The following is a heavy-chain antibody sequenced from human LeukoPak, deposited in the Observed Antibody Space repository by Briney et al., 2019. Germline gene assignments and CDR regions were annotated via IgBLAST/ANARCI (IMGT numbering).Heavy chain of an antibody. D-gene: IGHD6-13*01. CDR3: ARNRQLDY. Sequence: GRSLRLSCAASGFTFSSYVMNWVHQAPGKGLEWVASISYDGSNKYCADSVKGRFTISRDNSKNTLYLEMNSLRAEDTAVYYCARNRQLDYWGQGTLVTVSS. J-gene: IGHJ4*02. CDR1: GFTFSSYV. V-gene: IGHV3-30*04. CDR2: ISYDGSNK.